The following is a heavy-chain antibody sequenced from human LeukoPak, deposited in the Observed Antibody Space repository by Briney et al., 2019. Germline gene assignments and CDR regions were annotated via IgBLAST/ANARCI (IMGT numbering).Heavy chain of an antibody. Sequence: GASVKVSCKVSGYTLTELSMHWVRQAPGKGLEWMGGFDPEDGETIYAQKFQGRVTMTEDTSTDTAYMELSSLRSEDTPVYYCAMYDILTGYPYRVFDYWGQGTLVTVSS. J-gene: IGHJ4*02. V-gene: IGHV1-24*01. D-gene: IGHD3-9*01. CDR2: FDPEDGET. CDR1: GYTLTELS. CDR3: AMYDILTGYPYRVFDY.